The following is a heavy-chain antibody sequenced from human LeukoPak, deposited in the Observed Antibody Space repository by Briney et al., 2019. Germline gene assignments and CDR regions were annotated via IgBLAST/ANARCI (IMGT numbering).Heavy chain of an antibody. V-gene: IGHV3-30*03. CDR3: ARVWFDNSYFDY. D-gene: IGHD3-10*01. Sequence: GGSLRLSCAASGFTFSSYGMHWVRQAPGKGLEWVAVISYDGSNKYYADSVKGRLTISRDNSKNTLYLQMNSLRAEDTAVYYCARVWFDNSYFDYWGQGTLVRVSS. J-gene: IGHJ4*02. CDR2: ISYDGSNK. CDR1: GFTFSSYG.